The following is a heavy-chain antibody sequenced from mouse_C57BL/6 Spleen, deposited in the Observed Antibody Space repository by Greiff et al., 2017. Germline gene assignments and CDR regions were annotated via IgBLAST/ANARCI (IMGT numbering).Heavy chain of an antibody. CDR3: ARSTPPWGREEYFDV. V-gene: IGHV1-69*01. Sequence: QVQLKQPGAELVMPGASVKLSCKASGYTFTSYWMHWVKQRPGQGLEWIGEIDPSDSYTNYNQKFKGKSTLTVDKSSSTAYMQLSSLTSEDSAVYYCARSTPPWGREEYFDVWGTGTTVTVSS. J-gene: IGHJ1*03. CDR1: GYTFTSYW. CDR2: IDPSDSYT. D-gene: IGHD3-3*01.